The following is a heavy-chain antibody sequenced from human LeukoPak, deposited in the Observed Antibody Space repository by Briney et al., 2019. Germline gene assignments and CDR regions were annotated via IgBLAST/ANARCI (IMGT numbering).Heavy chain of an antibody. CDR3: ARVASGWNEATDC. CDR1: GFTFSSYA. CDR2: ISGSGDST. Sequence: GGSLRLSCAASGFTFSSYAMHCVRQAPGKGLEYVSAISGSGDSTYYANSVKGRFTISRDNSKNTLYLQMGSLRAEDMAVYYCARVASGWNEATDCWGQGTLVTVSS. J-gene: IGHJ4*02. D-gene: IGHD1-1*01. V-gene: IGHV3-64*01.